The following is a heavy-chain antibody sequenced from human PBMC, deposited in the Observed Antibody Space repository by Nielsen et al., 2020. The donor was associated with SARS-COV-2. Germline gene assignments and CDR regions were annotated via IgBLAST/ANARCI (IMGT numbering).Heavy chain of an antibody. CDR3: ARDSTYYDFWSGYHTYYYYYYMDV. D-gene: IGHD3-3*01. CDR2: INSDGSST. CDR1: GFTFSSYW. Sequence: GESLKISCAASGFTFSSYWMHWVRQAPGKGLVWVSRINSDGSSTSYADSVKGRFTISRDNAKNTLYLQMNSLRAEDTAVYYCARDSTYYDFWSGYHTYYYYYYMDVWGKGTTVTVSS. V-gene: IGHV3-74*01. J-gene: IGHJ6*03.